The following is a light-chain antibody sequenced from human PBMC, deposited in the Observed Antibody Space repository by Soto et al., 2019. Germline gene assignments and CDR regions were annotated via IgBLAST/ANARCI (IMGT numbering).Light chain of an antibody. CDR3: QQYGSSRVYT. Sequence: EIVLTQSPGTLSLSPGERATLSCRASQSVSSSYLAWYQQKPGQAPRLLIYVASSMATGIPDRFSGSGSGTDFTLTISRLEPEDFAVYYCQQYGSSRVYTFGQGTKLEIK. J-gene: IGKJ2*01. CDR2: VAS. CDR1: QSVSSSY. V-gene: IGKV3-20*01.